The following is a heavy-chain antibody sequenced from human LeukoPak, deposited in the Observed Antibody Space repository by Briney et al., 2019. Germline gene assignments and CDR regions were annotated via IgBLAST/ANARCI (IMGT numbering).Heavy chain of an antibody. Sequence: ASVRVSCKTSGYTFTNLDINWLRQAPGQGLEWMGWMSPNSGDTGYAQKFQGRVSMTRDIFKSTAYMELSSLRSVDTAIYYCASNPPNTGDFYYWGLGTLVTVSS. J-gene: IGHJ4*02. V-gene: IGHV1-8*01. D-gene: IGHD1-1*01. CDR3: ASNPPNTGDFYY. CDR2: MSPNSGDT. CDR1: GYTFTNLD.